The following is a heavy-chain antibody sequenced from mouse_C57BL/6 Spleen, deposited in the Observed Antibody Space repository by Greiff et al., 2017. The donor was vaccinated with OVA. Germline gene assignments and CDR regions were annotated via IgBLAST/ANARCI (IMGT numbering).Heavy chain of an antibody. V-gene: IGHV1-82*01. Sequence: VKLMESGPELVKPGASVKISCKASGYAFSSSWMNWVKQRPGKGLEWIGRIYPGDGDTNYNGKFKGKATLTADKSSSTAYMQLSSLTSEDSAVYFCARSDYGSLDYWGQGTTLTVSS. J-gene: IGHJ2*01. D-gene: IGHD1-1*01. CDR2: IYPGDGDT. CDR3: ARSDYGSLDY. CDR1: GYAFSSSW.